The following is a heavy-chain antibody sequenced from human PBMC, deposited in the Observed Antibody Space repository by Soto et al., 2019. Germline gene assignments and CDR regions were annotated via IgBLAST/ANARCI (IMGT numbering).Heavy chain of an antibody. D-gene: IGHD3-10*01. Sequence: PSETLSLTCTVSGDSITTGGFYWNWIRHHPDKGLEWIGYIYSGGSTVYLPSLKSRLTMSLDTSNNQFSLNLRSVTAADTAVYYCAREPPRSCTGSKCLDYFDQWGQGTLVT. CDR2: IYSGGST. J-gene: IGHJ4*02. V-gene: IGHV4-31*03. CDR1: GDSITTGGFY. CDR3: AREPPRSCTGSKCLDYFDQ.